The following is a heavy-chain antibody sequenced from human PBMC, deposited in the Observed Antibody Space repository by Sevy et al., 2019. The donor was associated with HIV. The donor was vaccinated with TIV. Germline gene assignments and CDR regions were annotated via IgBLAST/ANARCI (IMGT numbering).Heavy chain of an antibody. D-gene: IGHD4-4*01. J-gene: IGHJ4*02. CDR2: IKSKTDGGPT. CDR1: GFTLSDAW. V-gene: IGHV3-15*01. CDR3: TTDAHDFTNFPSPYYFDQ. Sequence: GGSLRLSCAASGFTLSDAWMSWVRQAPGKGLEWVGRIKSKTDGGPTDYAAPVKCSFTISRGESKNTLYLQMNSLNTEDTAVDYCTTDAHDFTNFPSPYYFDQWGQGTLVTVSS.